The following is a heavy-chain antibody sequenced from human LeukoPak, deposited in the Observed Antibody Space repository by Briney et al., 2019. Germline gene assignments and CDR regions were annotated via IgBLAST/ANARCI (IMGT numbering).Heavy chain of an antibody. CDR2: ISGSGGST. J-gene: IGHJ4*02. D-gene: IGHD2-15*01. CDR1: GFTFSSYA. Sequence: GGSLRLSCAASGFTFSSYAMSWVRQAPGKGLEWVSAISGSGGSTYYADSVKGRFTISRDNSKNTLYLQMNSLRAKDTAVYYCAPLGCGGSCYRFDYWGQGTLVTVSS. CDR3: APLGCGGSCYRFDY. V-gene: IGHV3-23*01.